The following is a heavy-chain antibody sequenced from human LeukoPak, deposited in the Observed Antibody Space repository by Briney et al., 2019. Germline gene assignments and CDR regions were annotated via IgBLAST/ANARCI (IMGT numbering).Heavy chain of an antibody. V-gene: IGHV1-2*02. J-gene: IGHJ4*02. CDR1: GYTFTDYY. CDR3: ARNLAVAGSDY. D-gene: IGHD6-19*01. Sequence: ASVKVSCKASGYTFTDYYIHWVRQAPGQGLEWKGWINPNSGGTNYAQNFQGRVTMTRDTSISTAYMELSRLRYDDTAIYYCARNLAVAGSDYWGQGTLVTVSS. CDR2: INPNSGGT.